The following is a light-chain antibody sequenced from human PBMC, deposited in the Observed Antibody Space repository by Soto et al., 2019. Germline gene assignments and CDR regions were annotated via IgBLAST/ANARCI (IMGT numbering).Light chain of an antibody. CDR2: VAS. CDR1: QSVSSN. V-gene: IGKV3-15*01. J-gene: IGKJ4*01. CDR3: QQYNVWPLT. Sequence: EIVMTQSPATLSVSPGERATLSCRASQSVSSNLAWYQQKPGQTPKLLIYVASTRATGIPARFSGSGSGTEFTLIISSLRSEDFAVYYCQQYNVWPLTFGGGTKVEFK.